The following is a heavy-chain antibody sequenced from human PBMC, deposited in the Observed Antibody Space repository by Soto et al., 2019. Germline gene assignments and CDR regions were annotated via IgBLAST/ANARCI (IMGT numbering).Heavy chain of an antibody. D-gene: IGHD2-15*01. Sequence: SETLSLTWIVSCVSITNYYWSWIRQPAGKGLEWIGRIHSSGRTNYNPSLKSRVTISADTSKNQFSLKLSSLTAADTAVYYWARDVSPVVFDRWGQRIMVT. CDR2: IHSSGRT. J-gene: IGHJ3*01. V-gene: IGHV4-4*07. CDR3: ARDVSPVVFDR. CDR1: CVSITNYY.